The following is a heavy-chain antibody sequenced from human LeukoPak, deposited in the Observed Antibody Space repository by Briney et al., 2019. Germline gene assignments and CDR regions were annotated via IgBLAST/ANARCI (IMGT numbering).Heavy chain of an antibody. CDR1: GGSTSSYW. CDR3: ARAGYTISSYRFDY. V-gene: IGHV4-4*07. CDR2: IYTTGRT. D-gene: IGHD3-16*02. J-gene: IGHJ4*02. Sequence: SETLSLICSVSGGSTSSYWWSWIRQPAGKGLEFIGRIYTTGRTNYNPSLKSRVSMSVDTSKNKFSLELRSVTAADTAVYFCARAGYTISSYRFDYWGQGALVTVSS.